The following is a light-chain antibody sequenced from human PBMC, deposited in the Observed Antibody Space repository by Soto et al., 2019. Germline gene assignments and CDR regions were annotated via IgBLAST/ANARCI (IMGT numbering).Light chain of an antibody. Sequence: QSVLTQAPSASASLGASVKLTCTLSSGHSTYAIAWHQQQPQKGPRYLMKLYTDGSHDKGDGIPDRFSGSSSGPERYLTISSLQSEDEADYYCQPWDTGVQVLGGGTKLTVL. CDR2: LYTDGSH. J-gene: IGLJ3*02. CDR3: QPWDTGVQV. V-gene: IGLV4-69*01. CDR1: SGHSTYA.